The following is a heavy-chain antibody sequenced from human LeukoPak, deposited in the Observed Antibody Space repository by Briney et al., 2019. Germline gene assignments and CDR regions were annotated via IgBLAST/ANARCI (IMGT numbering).Heavy chain of an antibody. CDR3: ARDRTTYDY. Sequence: SETLSLTCAVSGGSFSGYYWSWIRQPPGKGLEWIGEINHSGSTNYNPSLKSRVTISVDTSKNQFSLKLSSVTAADTAVYYCARDRTTYDYWGQGTLVTVSS. D-gene: IGHD4-17*01. J-gene: IGHJ4*02. CDR1: GGSFSGYY. CDR2: INHSGST. V-gene: IGHV4-34*01.